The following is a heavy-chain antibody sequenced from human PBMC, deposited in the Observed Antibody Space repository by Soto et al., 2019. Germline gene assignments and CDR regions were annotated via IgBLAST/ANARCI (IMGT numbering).Heavy chain of an antibody. Sequence: SGTLSLTCTVAGGSISGYCWSWIRQPPGKGLEWIGYIYYSGSTNYNPSLKSRVTISVDTSKNQFSLKLSSVTAADTAVYYCASAHYGDYDYYYYYYMDVWGKGTTVTVSS. D-gene: IGHD4-17*01. CDR2: IYYSGST. J-gene: IGHJ6*03. V-gene: IGHV4-59*08. CDR1: GGSISGYC. CDR3: ASAHYGDYDYYYYYYMDV.